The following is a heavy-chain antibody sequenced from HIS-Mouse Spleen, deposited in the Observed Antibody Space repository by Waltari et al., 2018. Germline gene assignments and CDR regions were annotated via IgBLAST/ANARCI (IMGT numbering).Heavy chain of an antibody. Sequence: QVQLVQSGAEVTKPGASVKVACQASGYAFTGYYMHGGRQAPGQGLEWMGWINPNSGGTNYAQKFQGRVTMTRDTSISTAYMELSRLRSDDTAVYYCARGTGTDAFDIWGQGTMVTVSS. CDR3: ARGTGTDAFDI. CDR1: GYAFTGYY. CDR2: INPNSGGT. V-gene: IGHV1-2*02. D-gene: IGHD1-1*01. J-gene: IGHJ3*02.